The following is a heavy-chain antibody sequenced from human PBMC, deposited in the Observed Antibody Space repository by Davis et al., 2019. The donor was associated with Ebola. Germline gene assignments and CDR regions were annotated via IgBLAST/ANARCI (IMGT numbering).Heavy chain of an antibody. CDR2: IYYSGST. D-gene: IGHD4/OR15-4a*01. V-gene: IGHV4-59*08. CDR1: AGSTSPYY. Sequence: MPSETLSLTCPVSAGSTSPYYCSWIRHPPGKGLEWIGYIYYSGSTKYNLSLKGRVAISVDKSKNQFSLTLSSVTAADTAVYYCARSYGAAPFDYWGQGNLVTVSS. J-gene: IGHJ4*02. CDR3: ARSYGAAPFDY.